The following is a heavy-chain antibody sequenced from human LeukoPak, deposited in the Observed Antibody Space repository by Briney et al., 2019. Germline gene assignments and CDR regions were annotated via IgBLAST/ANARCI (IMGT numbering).Heavy chain of an antibody. Sequence: PGGSLRLSCAASGFTFSSYAMSWVRQAPGKGLEWVSSISSSSGYIYYADSVKGRFTISRDNAKNSLYLQMNSLRAEDTAVYYCAREAGPAGYWGQGTLVTVSS. CDR1: GFTFSSYA. J-gene: IGHJ4*02. CDR2: ISSSSGYI. D-gene: IGHD6-25*01. CDR3: AREAGPAGY. V-gene: IGHV3-21*01.